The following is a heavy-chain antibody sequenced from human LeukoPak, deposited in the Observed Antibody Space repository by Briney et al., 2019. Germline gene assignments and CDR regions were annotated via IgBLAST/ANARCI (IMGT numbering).Heavy chain of an antibody. Sequence: SETLSLTCTVSGDSISPFYWSWIRQSPGKGLEWIGFVYHSGSTNYNPSLKSRVTILVDTSKNQFSLRLSSVTAADTAVYYCARHGGGGESYPRVFDYWGQGALVTVSS. CDR1: GDSISPFY. CDR2: VYHSGST. J-gene: IGHJ4*02. D-gene: IGHD1-26*01. V-gene: IGHV4-59*08. CDR3: ARHGGGGESYPRVFDY.